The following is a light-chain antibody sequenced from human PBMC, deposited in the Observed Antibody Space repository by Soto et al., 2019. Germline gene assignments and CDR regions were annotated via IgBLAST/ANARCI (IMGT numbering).Light chain of an antibody. CDR1: SSDVGAYNY. CDR2: DVN. J-gene: IGLJ1*01. CDR3: CSWTSGAHYV. V-gene: IGLV2-14*03. Sequence: QSALTQPASVSGSPGQSITISCAGTSSDVGAYNYVSWYQHHPGKAPKLMIYDVNNRPSGDSNRFSGSKSGNTASLTISALQAEDEADYYCCSWTSGAHYVFGSGTKLTVL.